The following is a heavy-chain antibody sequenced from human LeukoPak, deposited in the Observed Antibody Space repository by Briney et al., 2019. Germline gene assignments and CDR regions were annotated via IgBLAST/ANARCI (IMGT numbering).Heavy chain of an antibody. Sequence: GASVKVSCKASGYTFTNYDINRVRQATGQGLEWMGWMNPNSGNTGYGQKFQGRVTITRNTSISTAYMELSSMRSEDTAVYYCAREAVTYGSGADPLDYWGQGTLVTVSS. CDR2: MNPNSGNT. CDR3: AREAVTYGSGADPLDY. CDR1: GYTFTNYD. J-gene: IGHJ4*02. V-gene: IGHV1-8*03. D-gene: IGHD3-10*01.